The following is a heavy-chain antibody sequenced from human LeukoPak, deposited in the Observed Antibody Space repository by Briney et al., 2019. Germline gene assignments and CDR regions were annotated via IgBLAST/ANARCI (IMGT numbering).Heavy chain of an antibody. CDR2: ISGSGGST. CDR1: GFTFSSYA. D-gene: IGHD1-26*01. CDR3: AKPMHSEAHPGGVGYDY. Sequence: PGGSLRLSCAASGFTFSSYAMSWVRQAPGKGLEWVSAISGSGGSTYYADSVKGRFTISRDNSKNTLYLQMNSLRAEDTAVYYCAKPMHSEAHPGGVGYDYWGQGTLVTVSS. V-gene: IGHV3-23*01. J-gene: IGHJ4*02.